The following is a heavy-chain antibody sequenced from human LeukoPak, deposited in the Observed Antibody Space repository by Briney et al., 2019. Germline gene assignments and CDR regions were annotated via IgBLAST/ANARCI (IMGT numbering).Heavy chain of an antibody. CDR2: IYPGDSDT. D-gene: IGHD2-2*01. CDR3: ARGGYCSTSSCSFDY. Sequence: GESLKISCKGSGYSFSTYWIGWVRQMPGKGLEWMGIIYPGDSDTRYSPSFQGQVTISADRSVNTAYLQWSSLKASDTAMYYCARGGYCSTSSCSFDYWGQGTLVTVSS. CDR1: GYSFSTYW. V-gene: IGHV5-51*01. J-gene: IGHJ4*02.